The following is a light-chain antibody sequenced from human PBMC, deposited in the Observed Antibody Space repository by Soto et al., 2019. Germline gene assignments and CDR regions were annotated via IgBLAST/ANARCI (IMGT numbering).Light chain of an antibody. CDR2: DAS. Sequence: DIQMTQSPSTLSASVGDTVTITCRASQSVSNWLAWYQQKPGKAPKLLIYDASSLQIVVPSRFSGRGSGTEFTLTISSLQPDDFATYYCQQYKGHLFTFGQGTKLEIK. V-gene: IGKV1-5*01. CDR3: QQYKGHLFT. CDR1: QSVSNW. J-gene: IGKJ2*01.